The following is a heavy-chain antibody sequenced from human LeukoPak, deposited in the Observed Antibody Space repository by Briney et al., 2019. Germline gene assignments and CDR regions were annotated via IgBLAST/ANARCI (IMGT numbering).Heavy chain of an antibody. CDR1: GFTFSSYA. Sequence: PGGSLRLSCAASGFTFSSYAMHWVRQDPGKGLEWVAVISYDGSNKYYADSVKGRFTISRDNSKNTLYLQMNSLRAEDTAVYYCARDIKDVWGQGTTVTVSS. J-gene: IGHJ6*02. V-gene: IGHV3-30*04. CDR3: ARDIKDV. CDR2: ISYDGSNK.